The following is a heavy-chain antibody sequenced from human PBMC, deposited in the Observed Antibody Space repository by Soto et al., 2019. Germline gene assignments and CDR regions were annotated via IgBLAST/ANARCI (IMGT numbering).Heavy chain of an antibody. V-gene: IGHV3-11*01. D-gene: IGHD3-10*01. CDR3: ASDPYYYASGY. CDR2: ISGSGTTI. J-gene: IGHJ4*02. Sequence: PGGSLRLSCAASGFTFSSYAMTWIRQAPGKGLEWVSYISGSGTTIYYADSVKGRFTVSRNNAKNSLHLQLNSLRAEDTAVYYWASDPYYYASGYWGQGTLVTVSS. CDR1: GFTFSSYA.